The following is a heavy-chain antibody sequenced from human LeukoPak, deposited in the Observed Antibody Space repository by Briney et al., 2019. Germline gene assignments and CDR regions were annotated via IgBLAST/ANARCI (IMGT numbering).Heavy chain of an antibody. CDR1: GFTFIDFV. V-gene: IGHV3-73*01. CDR3: TRSGNFYYYMDV. J-gene: IGHJ6*03. CDR2: IRSEPNSYAT. D-gene: IGHD1-26*01. Sequence: GGSLRLSCSASGFTFIDFVINWVRQAPGKGLEWVGRIRSEPNSYATAYAASVKGRFPISREDSKNTTYLQMNSLKTEDTAVYYCTRSGNFYYYMDVWAKGTTVAVSS.